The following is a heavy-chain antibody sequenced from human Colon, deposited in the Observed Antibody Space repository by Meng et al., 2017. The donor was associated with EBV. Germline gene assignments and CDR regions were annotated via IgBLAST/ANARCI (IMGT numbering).Heavy chain of an antibody. CDR1: GGSISSVDSY. CDR3: ASYGPCFGNNYPLSSFDN. J-gene: IGHJ4*02. D-gene: IGHD3-22*01. CDR2: IYYSGGT. V-gene: IGHV4-30-4*01. Sequence: QVQLQESGPGLVKPSPTLSLTCPVSGGSISSVDSYWSWIRQPPGKGLEWIGYIYYSGGTYYNPSLRSRITISVDTSKNQFSLRLRSVTAADTAVYYCASYGPCFGNNYPLSSFDNWGQGTLVTVSS.